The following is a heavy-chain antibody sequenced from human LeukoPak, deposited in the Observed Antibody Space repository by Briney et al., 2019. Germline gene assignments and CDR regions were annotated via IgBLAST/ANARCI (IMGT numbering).Heavy chain of an antibody. CDR2: IYYSGST. D-gene: IGHD3-10*01. Sequence: SETLSLTCTVSGGSISSYYWSWIRQPPGKGLEWIGYIYYSGSTNYNPSLKSRITISVDTSKNQFSLKLSSVTAADTAVYYCARVQDYYGSGRGGYWGQGTLVTVSS. J-gene: IGHJ4*02. CDR3: ARVQDYYGSGRGGY. CDR1: GGSISSYY. V-gene: IGHV4-59*08.